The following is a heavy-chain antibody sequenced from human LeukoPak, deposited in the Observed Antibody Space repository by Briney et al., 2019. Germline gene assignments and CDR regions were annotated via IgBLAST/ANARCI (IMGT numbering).Heavy chain of an antibody. CDR2: IQYDGNKR. CDR1: AFTFSSYG. Sequence: GGSLRLSCAASAFTFSSYGMHWVRQAPGKGLEWVAFIQYDGNKRYYADSVKGRFTISRDNSKNTLYLQMNSLRPEDTALYYCANTMYSSAWSPFDYWGRGTLVTVS. J-gene: IGHJ4*02. D-gene: IGHD6-19*01. CDR3: ANTMYSSAWSPFDY. V-gene: IGHV3-30*02.